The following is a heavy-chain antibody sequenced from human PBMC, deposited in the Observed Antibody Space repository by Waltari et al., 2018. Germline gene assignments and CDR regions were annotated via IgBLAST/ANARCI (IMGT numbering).Heavy chain of an antibody. CDR2: IYYSGAT. CDR3: AVMASVPKWLDP. Sequence: VQLQESGPGLVRPSETLSLTCTVSGDSISHSYWNWIRQSPGKGLEWIGYIYYSGATYYNPSLKGRVTMSAGTSPNQFSLTLTSVTAADTAVYYCAVMASVPKWLDPWGPGTLVTVSS. V-gene: IGHV4-59*13. J-gene: IGHJ5*02. CDR1: GDSISHSY. D-gene: IGHD1-1*01.